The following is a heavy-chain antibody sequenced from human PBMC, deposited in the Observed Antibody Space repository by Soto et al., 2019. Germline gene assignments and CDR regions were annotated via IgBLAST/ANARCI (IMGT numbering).Heavy chain of an antibody. Sequence: PSETLSLTCAVSGDSITGDNWCRLVRQPPGKGLEWIGEIHHSGATNYNPSLKSRVTISVDKSKNQFSLKLNSVTAADTAMFYCATQGFYRMGVWGRGTTVTVSS. CDR2: IHHSGAT. CDR3: ATQGFYRMGV. V-gene: IGHV4-4*02. J-gene: IGHJ6*02. CDR1: GDSITGDNW.